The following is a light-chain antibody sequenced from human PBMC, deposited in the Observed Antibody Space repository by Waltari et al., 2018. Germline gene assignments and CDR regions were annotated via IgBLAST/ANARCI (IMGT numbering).Light chain of an antibody. CDR3: QQYNNWPPWT. V-gene: IGKV3-15*01. J-gene: IGKJ1*01. Sequence: EIVMTQSPATLSVSPWERATLSCWASQSVSSNLAWYQQKPGQAPRLLIYGASTRATGIPARFSGSGSGTDFTLTISSLQSEDFAVYYCQQYNNWPPWTFGQGTKVEIK. CDR1: QSVSSN. CDR2: GAS.